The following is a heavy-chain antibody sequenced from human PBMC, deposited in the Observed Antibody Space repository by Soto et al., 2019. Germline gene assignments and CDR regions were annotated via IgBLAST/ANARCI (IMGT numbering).Heavy chain of an antibody. D-gene: IGHD6-19*01. CDR2: ISGSGGST. J-gene: IGHJ1*01. CDR3: AKDSGWYFGYFQH. V-gene: IGHV3-23*01. CDR1: GFTFSSYA. Sequence: HPGGSLRLSCAASGFTFSSYAMSWVRQAPGKGLEWVSAISGSGGSTYYADSVKGRFTISRDNSKNTLYLQMNSLRAEDTAVYYCAKDSGWYFGYFQHWGQGTLVTVSS.